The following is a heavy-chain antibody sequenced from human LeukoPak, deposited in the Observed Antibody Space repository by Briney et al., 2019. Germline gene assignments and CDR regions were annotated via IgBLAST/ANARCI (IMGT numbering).Heavy chain of an antibody. J-gene: IGHJ4*02. CDR2: FDPEDVET. D-gene: IGHD2/OR15-2a*01. V-gene: IGHV1-24*01. CDR1: GTTFTDLS. Sequence: ASVKVSCKVSGTTFTDLSMNWERQAPGKRLEWLGGFDPEDVETIYAQKFQGRVTMTDDTSTATAYMDLSSLRPDDTAVYYCATDFYRGRQFDYWGQGTLVTVSS. CDR3: ATDFYRGRQFDY.